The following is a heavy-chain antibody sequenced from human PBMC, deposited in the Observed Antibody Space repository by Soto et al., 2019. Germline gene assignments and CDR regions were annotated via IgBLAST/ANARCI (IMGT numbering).Heavy chain of an antibody. J-gene: IGHJ4*02. CDR3: AREAQGDRRFYLDY. Sequence: SETLSLTCTGSGGSISRGDYYWSWIRQPPGKGLEWIGYIYYSGSTYYNPSLKSRVIISVDTSKNQFSLKLSSVTAADTAVYYCAREAQGDRRFYLDYWGQGTLVTGSA. V-gene: IGHV4-30-4*01. D-gene: IGHD3-16*01. CDR1: GGSISRGDYY. CDR2: IYYSGST.